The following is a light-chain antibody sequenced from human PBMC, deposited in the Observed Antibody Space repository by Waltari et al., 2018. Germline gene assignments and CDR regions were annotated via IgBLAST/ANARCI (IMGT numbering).Light chain of an antibody. CDR2: GVS. CDR1: QSVSNN. J-gene: IGKJ1*01. Sequence: EIVMTQSPATLSVSQGDTATLSCRASQSVSNNLAWYQQIGGQAPRLLLYGVSTRAVGVPERFSGSGSVTYFTLTITDLQSEYFAIYYCQHYYGWSRTFGQGTKV. CDR3: QHYYGWSRT. V-gene: IGKV3D-15*01.